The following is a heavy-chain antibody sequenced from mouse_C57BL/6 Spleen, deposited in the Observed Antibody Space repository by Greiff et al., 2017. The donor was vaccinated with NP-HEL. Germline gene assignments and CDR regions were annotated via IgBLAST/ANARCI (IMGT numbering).Heavy chain of an antibody. J-gene: IGHJ4*01. Sequence: VQLQQPGAELVMPGASVKLSCKASGYTFTSYWMHWVKQRPGQGLEWIGEIDPSDSYTNYNQKFKGKSTLTVDKSSSTAYMQLSSLTSEDSEVYYCERGSNRYYYAMDYWGQGTSVTVSS. D-gene: IGHD2-5*01. V-gene: IGHV1-69*01. CDR3: ERGSNRYYYAMDY. CDR2: IDPSDSYT. CDR1: GYTFTSYW.